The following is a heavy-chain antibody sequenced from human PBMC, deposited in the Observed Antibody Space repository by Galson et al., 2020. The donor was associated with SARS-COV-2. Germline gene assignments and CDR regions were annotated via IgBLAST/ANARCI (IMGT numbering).Heavy chain of an antibody. Sequence: ASVKVSCKASGYTFTGYYIHWVRQAPGQGLEWMGWINPNSGGTHFAQKFQSRVTMTGDTSIITAYMELSRLRSDDTAIYYCARGEDFDYVWGNYRPSYYFEYWGQGTPVTVSS. CDR3: ARGEDFDYVWGNYRPSYYFEY. V-gene: IGHV1-2*02. CDR2: INPNSGGT. J-gene: IGHJ4*02. CDR1: GYTFTGYY. D-gene: IGHD3-16*02.